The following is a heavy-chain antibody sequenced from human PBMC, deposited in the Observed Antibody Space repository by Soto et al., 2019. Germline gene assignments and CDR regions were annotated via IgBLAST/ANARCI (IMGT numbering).Heavy chain of an antibody. CDR3: AILGAYYQAMVS. CDR2: IYYAGTT. D-gene: IGHD3-22*01. V-gene: IGHV4-59*08. J-gene: IGHJ1*01. CDR1: NGSISPNY. Sequence: SETLSLTCTVSNGSISPNYWSWIRQPPGKGLEWIGYIYYAGTTTYNPSLQSRVSISVDTSKNEVSLKLTSVTAADTAVYFCAILGAYYQAMVSWGQGTLVTVSS.